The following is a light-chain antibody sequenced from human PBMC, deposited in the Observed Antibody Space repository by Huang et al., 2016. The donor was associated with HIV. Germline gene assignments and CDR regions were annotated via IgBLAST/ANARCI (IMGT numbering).Light chain of an antibody. J-gene: IGKJ4*01. Sequence: EIVLTQSPGTLSLSPGERATLSCRASQSVRSSSLAWYQQKPGQSPRLLIFGASNRATAIPDRFSGIGSATDFTLTISRLEPEDFAVYYCQQYGSSPLTFGGGTKVEIK. CDR2: GAS. CDR1: QSVRSSS. CDR3: QQYGSSPLT. V-gene: IGKV3-20*01.